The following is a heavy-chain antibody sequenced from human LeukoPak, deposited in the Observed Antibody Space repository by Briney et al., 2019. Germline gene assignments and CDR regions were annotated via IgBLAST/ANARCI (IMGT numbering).Heavy chain of an antibody. CDR2: IYYSGST. V-gene: IGHV4-39*01. J-gene: IGHJ1*01. Sequence: PSETLSLTCTVSGGSISSSSYYWGWIRQPPGKGLEWIGSIYYSGSTYYNPSLKSRVTISVDTSKNQFSLKLSSVTAADTAVYYCARPPSSPIYYGSGITPFQHWGQGTLVTVSS. CDR1: GGSISSSSYY. CDR3: ARPPSSPIYYGSGITPFQH. D-gene: IGHD3-10*01.